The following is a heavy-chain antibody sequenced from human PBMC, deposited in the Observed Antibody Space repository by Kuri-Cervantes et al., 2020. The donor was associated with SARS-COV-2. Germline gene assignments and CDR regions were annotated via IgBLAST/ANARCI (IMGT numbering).Heavy chain of an antibody. V-gene: IGHV1-2*04. CDR2: INPNSGGT. D-gene: IGHD5-18*01. CDR3: ARGLDTAMAYYFDY. Sequence: ASVTVSCKASGYTFTGCYMHWVRQAPGQGLEWMGWINPNSGGTNYAQKFQGWVTMTRDTSISTAYMELSRLRSNDTAAYYCARGLDTAMAYYFDYWGQGTLVTVSS. CDR1: GYTFTGCY. J-gene: IGHJ4*02.